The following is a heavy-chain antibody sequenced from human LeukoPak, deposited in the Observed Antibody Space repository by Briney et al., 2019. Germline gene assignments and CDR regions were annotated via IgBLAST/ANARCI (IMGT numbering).Heavy chain of an antibody. Sequence: GGSLRLSCAASGFTVSSNYMSWVRQAPGKGLEWVSVIYSGGSTYYADSVKGRFTISRDNSKNTLYLQMNSLRAEDTAVYYCARDLRGGCTDYWGQGTLVTVSS. J-gene: IGHJ4*02. CDR2: IYSGGST. CDR3: ARDLRGGCTDY. V-gene: IGHV3-53*01. CDR1: GFTVSSNY. D-gene: IGHD2-15*01.